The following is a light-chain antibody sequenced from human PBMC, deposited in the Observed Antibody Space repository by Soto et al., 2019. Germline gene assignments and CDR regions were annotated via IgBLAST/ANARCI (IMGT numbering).Light chain of an antibody. CDR3: QQRRNSIT. J-gene: IGKJ5*01. CDR1: QSVSSY. CDR2: DAS. V-gene: IGKV3-11*01. Sequence: EIVLTQSPATLSLSPGERATLSCRASQSVSSYLAWYQQKPGQAPRLLIYDASNRATGIPARFSGSGSGTDFTLTISSLEPEDFAVYYCQQRRNSITFGKGTRLEIK.